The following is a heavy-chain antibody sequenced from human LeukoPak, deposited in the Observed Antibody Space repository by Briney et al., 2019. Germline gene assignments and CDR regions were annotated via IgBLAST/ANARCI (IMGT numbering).Heavy chain of an antibody. J-gene: IGHJ4*02. CDR3: ARGRRGYSSSWYERYYFDY. V-gene: IGHV4-34*01. Sequence: SETLSLTCAGYGGYFSGYYWSWLRQPPGKGLEWIGEINHSGSTNYNPSLKSRVPISVHTSKNQFSLKLSSVTAADTAVYYCARGRRGYSSSWYERYYFDYWGQGTLVTVSS. CDR1: GGYFSGYY. D-gene: IGHD6-13*01. CDR2: INHSGST.